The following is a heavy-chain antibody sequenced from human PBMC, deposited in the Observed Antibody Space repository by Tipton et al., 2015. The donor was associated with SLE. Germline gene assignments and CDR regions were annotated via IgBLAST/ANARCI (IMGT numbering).Heavy chain of an antibody. J-gene: IGHJ3*02. CDR1: GGSFGDDY. CDR3: ARELLDNFDNSGYGFDI. V-gene: IGHV4-34*01. CDR2: ISHSGST. Sequence: GLVKPSETLSLTCAVYGGSFGDDYWSWIRQPPGKGLEWIGYISHSGSTYYNPSLKSRVTISVDGSKNQFSLKLNSVTAADTAVYYCARELLDNFDNSGYGFDIWGQGTMVTVSS. D-gene: IGHD3-22*01.